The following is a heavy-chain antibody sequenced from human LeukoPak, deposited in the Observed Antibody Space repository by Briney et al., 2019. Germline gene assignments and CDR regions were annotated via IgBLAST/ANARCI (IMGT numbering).Heavy chain of an antibody. CDR2: INPSGGGT. Sequence: ASVKVPCKASGYTFTSYYMHWVRQAPGQGLEWMGIINPSGGGTSYAQKFQGRVTMTRDTSTSTVYMELSSLRSEDTAVYYCARAYGSGSYTLLFFDYWGQGTLVTVSS. V-gene: IGHV1-46*01. CDR3: ARAYGSGSYTLLFFDY. D-gene: IGHD3-10*01. CDR1: GYTFTSYY. J-gene: IGHJ4*02.